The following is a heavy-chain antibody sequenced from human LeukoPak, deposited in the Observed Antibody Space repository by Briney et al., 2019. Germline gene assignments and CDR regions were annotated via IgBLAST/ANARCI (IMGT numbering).Heavy chain of an antibody. CDR3: ARHGLGHCSGGSCLPYYYYYGMDV. Sequence: GESLKISCKGSGYSFTSYWIGWVRQMPGKGLEWMGIIYPGDSDTRYSPSFQGQVTISADKSISTAYLQWSSLKASDTAMYYCARHGLGHCSGGSCLPYYYYYGMDVWGQGTTVTVSS. D-gene: IGHD2-15*01. CDR1: GYSFTSYW. CDR2: IYPGDSDT. V-gene: IGHV5-51*01. J-gene: IGHJ6*02.